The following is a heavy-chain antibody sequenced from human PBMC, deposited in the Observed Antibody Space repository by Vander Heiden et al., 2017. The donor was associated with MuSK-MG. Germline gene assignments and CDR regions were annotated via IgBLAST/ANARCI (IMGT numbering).Heavy chain of an antibody. CDR1: GGSFSGYY. CDR2: INNSGST. CDR3: ARAYVRGFDY. Sequence: QVQLQQWGAGLLKPSETLSLTCAVYGGSFSGYYWSWIRQPPGKGLEWIGEINNSGSTNDNPSLKSRVTISVDTSKNQFSLKMRSVTAADTAVYDGARAYVRGFDYWCQGTLVTVYS. D-gene: IGHD3-10*02. J-gene: IGHJ4*02. V-gene: IGHV4-34*01.